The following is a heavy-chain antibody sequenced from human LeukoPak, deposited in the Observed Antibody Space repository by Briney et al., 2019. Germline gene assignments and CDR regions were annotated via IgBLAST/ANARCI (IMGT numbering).Heavy chain of an antibody. CDR2: INHSGST. Sequence: SETLSLTCAVYGGSFSGYYWSWIRQPPGKGLEWIGEINHSGSTNYNPSLKSRVTISVDTSKNQFSLKLSSVTAADTAVYYCARGQLLWFGELTRHFDYWAREPWSPSPQ. D-gene: IGHD3-10*01. CDR3: ARGQLLWFGELTRHFDY. J-gene: IGHJ4*02. V-gene: IGHV4-34*01. CDR1: GGSFSGYY.